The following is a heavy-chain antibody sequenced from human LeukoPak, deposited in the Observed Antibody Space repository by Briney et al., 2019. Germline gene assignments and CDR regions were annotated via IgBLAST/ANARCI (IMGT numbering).Heavy chain of an antibody. D-gene: IGHD3/OR15-3a*01. J-gene: IGHJ1*01. CDR2: ISYDGSNK. CDR1: GFTFSSYA. V-gene: IGHV3-30-3*01. Sequence: PGRPLRLSCATSGFTFSSYAMHWVRQAPGKGLEWVAVISYDGSNKYYADSVKGRFTISRDNSKNTLYLQMNSLRAEDTAVYYCARDLDFARVYFQHWGQGTLVTVSS. CDR3: ARDLDFARVYFQH.